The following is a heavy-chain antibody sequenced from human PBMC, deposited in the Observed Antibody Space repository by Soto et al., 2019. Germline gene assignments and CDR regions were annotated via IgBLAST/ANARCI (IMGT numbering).Heavy chain of an antibody. D-gene: IGHD4-17*01. CDR1: GYTFTSYY. J-gene: IGHJ4*02. CDR2: INPSGGST. CDR3: AREGSSGGTVTLTFDY. V-gene: IGHV1-46*01. Sequence: GASVKVSCKASGYTFTSYYMHWVRQAPGQGLEWMGIINPSGGSTSYAQKFQGRVTMTRDTSTSTVYMELSSLRSEDTAVYYCAREGSSGGTVTLTFDYWGQGTLVTVSS.